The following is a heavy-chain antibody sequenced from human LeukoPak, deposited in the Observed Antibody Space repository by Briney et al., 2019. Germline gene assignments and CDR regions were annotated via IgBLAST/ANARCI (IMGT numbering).Heavy chain of an antibody. V-gene: IGHV4-59*08. J-gene: IGHJ3*01. Sequence: SETLSLTCAVYGGSFSGYFWTWIRQPPGKGPEWIGYVYYKGDTSYSPSLESRVTISVDTSKKQFSLKLNSVTAADTAVYYCARHVTVTYDAFDLWGQGTMVTVSS. D-gene: IGHD4-11*01. CDR2: VYYKGDT. CDR1: GGSFSGYF. CDR3: ARHVTVTYDAFDL.